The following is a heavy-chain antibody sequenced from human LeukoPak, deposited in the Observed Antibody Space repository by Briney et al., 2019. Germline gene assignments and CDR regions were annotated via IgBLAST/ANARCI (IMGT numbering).Heavy chain of an antibody. D-gene: IGHD4-17*01. CDR2: VYYSGST. V-gene: IGHV4-59*08. Sequence: SETLSLTCAVSGGSISSYYWSWVRQPPGKGLEWIGYVYYSGSTKYNPSLKNRVTISVDTPKNQFSLKLSSVTAADTAVYYCARHRDYGAPRAGFDYWGQGTLVTVSS. CDR1: GGSISSYY. J-gene: IGHJ4*02. CDR3: ARHRDYGAPRAGFDY.